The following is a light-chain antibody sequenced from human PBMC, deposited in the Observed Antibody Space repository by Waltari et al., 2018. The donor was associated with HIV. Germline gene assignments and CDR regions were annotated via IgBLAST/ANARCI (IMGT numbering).Light chain of an antibody. J-gene: IGLJ2*01. V-gene: IGLV2-14*03. CDR3: SSPTTMESVTFGGGTHAVA. Sequence: HSALTQPASVSGSPGQSITISCTASTRDIGNFVPWYQQHPAKAPPLILYAVNRRPSGTSDRFSGSKSGATASLTISGLQIDDEADYYCSSPTTMESVTFGGGTHAVAFGGGTHLTV. CDR2: AVN. CDR1: TRDIGNF.